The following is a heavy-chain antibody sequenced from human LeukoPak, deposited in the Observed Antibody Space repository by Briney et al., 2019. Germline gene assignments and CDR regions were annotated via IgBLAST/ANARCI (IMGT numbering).Heavy chain of an antibody. Sequence: GGSLRLSCAASGFTVSSNYMSWVRQAPGKGLEWVSVIYSGGSTYYADSVKGRFTISRDNSKNTLYLQMNSLRAEDTAVYYCAKDISSGWLKYFQHWGQGTLVTVSS. D-gene: IGHD6-19*01. J-gene: IGHJ1*01. CDR2: IYSGGST. CDR3: AKDISSGWLKYFQH. V-gene: IGHV3-66*01. CDR1: GFTVSSNY.